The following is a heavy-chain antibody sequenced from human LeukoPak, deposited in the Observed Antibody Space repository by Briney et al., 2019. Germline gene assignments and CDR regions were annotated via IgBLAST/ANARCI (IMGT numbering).Heavy chain of an antibody. V-gene: IGHV3-48*03. Sequence: GGSLRLSCAASGFTFSSYEMNWVRQAPGKGLEWVSYISSSGSNIDYVDSVKGRFTISRDNAKNTLYLQMNSLRAEDTAVYYCARVPITLAGTKDAKYFQHWGQGTLVSVSS. CDR1: GFTFSSYE. D-gene: IGHD6-19*01. CDR3: ARVPITLAGTKDAKYFQH. J-gene: IGHJ1*01. CDR2: ISSSGSNI.